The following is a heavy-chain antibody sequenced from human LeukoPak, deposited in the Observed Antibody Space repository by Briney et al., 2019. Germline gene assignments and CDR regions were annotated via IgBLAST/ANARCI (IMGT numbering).Heavy chain of an antibody. CDR1: GGSISSSSYS. CDR2: IYYSGST. Sequence: PSETLSLTCTVSGGSISSSSYSWGWIRQPPGKGLEWIGSIYYSGSTYYNPSLKSRVTVSVDTSKNQFSLKLSSVTAADTAVYYCARTPLAVAGTVDYWGQGTLVTVSS. D-gene: IGHD6-19*01. CDR3: ARTPLAVAGTVDY. V-gene: IGHV4-39*01. J-gene: IGHJ4*02.